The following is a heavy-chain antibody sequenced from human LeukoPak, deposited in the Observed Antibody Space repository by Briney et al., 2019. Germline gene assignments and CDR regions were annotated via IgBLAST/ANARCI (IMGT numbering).Heavy chain of an antibody. CDR3: AQPPYDNYYYYMFV. D-gene: IGHD5-12*01. V-gene: IGHV3-23*01. CDR1: GFTVNTYG. Sequence: GGSLRLSCVASGFTVNTYGLIWVRQAPGKGLEWVSAISGSGIYTFYADSLKGRFTISRYNSRNTLYLQIYSLRVEDTAVYYCAQPPYDNYYYYMFVWGKGTTVTVS. CDR2: ISGSGIYT. J-gene: IGHJ6*03.